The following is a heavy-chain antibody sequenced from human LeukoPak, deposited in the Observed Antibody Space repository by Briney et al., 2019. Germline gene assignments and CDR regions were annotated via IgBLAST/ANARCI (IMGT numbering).Heavy chain of an antibody. CDR2: AGSSGSPM. V-gene: IGHV3-11*01. D-gene: IGHD3-3*01. J-gene: IGHJ4*02. Sequence: GSLRLSCAASGFTFSDYYMSWIRQAPGKGLEWISYAGSSGSPMNYADSVKGRSTISKDNAKNSLYLQMNSLRAEDTAMYYCARTGFDLWSGYYGARYFFDYWGQGTLVTVSS. CDR1: GFTFSDYY. CDR3: ARTGFDLWSGYYGARYFFDY.